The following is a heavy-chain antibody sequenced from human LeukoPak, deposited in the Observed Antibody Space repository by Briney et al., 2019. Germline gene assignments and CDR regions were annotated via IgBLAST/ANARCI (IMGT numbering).Heavy chain of an antibody. V-gene: IGHV1-2*02. D-gene: IGHD3-9*01. CDR3: ARAGDYDILTGYYMGFDY. Sequence: ASVKVSCKTSGYTFTSYDLNWVRQATGQGLEWMGWVNPNSGGTNYAQKFQGRVTMTRDTSISTAYMELSRLRSDDTAVYYCARAGDYDILTGYYMGFDYWGQGTLGTVSS. CDR1: GYTFTSYD. J-gene: IGHJ4*02. CDR2: VNPNSGGT.